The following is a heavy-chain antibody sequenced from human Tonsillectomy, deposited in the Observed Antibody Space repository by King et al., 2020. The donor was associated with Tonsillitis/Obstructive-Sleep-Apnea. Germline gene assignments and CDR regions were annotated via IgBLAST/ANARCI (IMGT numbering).Heavy chain of an antibody. CDR3: ARGPTTVTFRGYDFDY. V-gene: IGHV4-34*01. CDR1: GGSFSGYY. J-gene: IGHJ4*02. CDR2: INHSGST. Sequence: VQLQQWGAGLLKPSETLSLTCSVYGGSFSGYYWSWIRQPPGKGLEWIGEINHSGSTNYNPSLKSRVTISVDTSKNQFSLKLSSVTAADTAVYYCARGPTTVTFRGYDFDYWGQGTLVTVSS. D-gene: IGHD4-17*01.